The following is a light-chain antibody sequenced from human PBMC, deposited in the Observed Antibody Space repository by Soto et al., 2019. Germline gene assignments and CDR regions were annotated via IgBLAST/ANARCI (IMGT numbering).Light chain of an antibody. Sequence: EIVLTQSPGTLSLFPGERATLSCRASQSLITRYLAWYQQKPGQAPRLPIYGASSRATGIPDRFSGSGSGTDFTLTISRLEPEDFAVYSCQQYGTSPTFGQGTRLEIK. V-gene: IGKV3-20*01. CDR2: GAS. J-gene: IGKJ5*01. CDR3: QQYGTSPT. CDR1: QSLITRY.